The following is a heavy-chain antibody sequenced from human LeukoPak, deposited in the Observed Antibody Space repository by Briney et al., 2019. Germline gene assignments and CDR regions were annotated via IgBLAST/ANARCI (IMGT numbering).Heavy chain of an antibody. J-gene: IGHJ6*03. CDR2: ISGSGGST. V-gene: IGHV3-23*01. D-gene: IGHD3-22*01. Sequence: GGTLRLSCAASGFTFSNYGMSWVRQAPGKGLEWVSAISGSGGSTYYADSVKGRFTISRDNSKNTLYLQMNSLRAEDTAVYYCAKALNYYDSSGYYYDYYYYYYMDVWGKGTTVTISS. CDR1: GFTFSNYG. CDR3: AKALNYYDSSGYYYDYYYYYYMDV.